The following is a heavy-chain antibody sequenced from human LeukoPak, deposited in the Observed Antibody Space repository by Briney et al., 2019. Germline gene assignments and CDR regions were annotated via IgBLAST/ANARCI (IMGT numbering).Heavy chain of an antibody. Sequence: SETLSLTCTVSGGSMNSYYWGWIRQPPGKGLEWIGSIYHSGSTYYNPSLKSRVTISVDTSKNQFSLKLSSVTAADTAVYYCAGASYDSSGVHWGQGTLVTVSS. J-gene: IGHJ4*02. CDR1: GGSMNSYY. CDR2: IYHSGST. CDR3: AGASYDSSGVH. D-gene: IGHD3-22*01. V-gene: IGHV4-39*07.